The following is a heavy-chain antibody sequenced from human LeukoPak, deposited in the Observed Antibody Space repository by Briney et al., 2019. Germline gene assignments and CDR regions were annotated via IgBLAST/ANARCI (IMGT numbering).Heavy chain of an antibody. CDR2: IVGSGGST. D-gene: IGHD3-9*01. J-gene: IGHJ4*02. V-gene: IGHV3-23*01. CDR3: SKWGDYDVLTGYYDSDF. Sequence: AGASLRLSCAASGFTFSNYAMSWVRQAPGKGLEWVSAIVGSGGSTYYADSAKGRFTISRDNSKNTLFLQMNSLRVEDTALYYCSKWGDYDVLTGYYDSDFWGQGTLVTVSS. CDR1: GFTFSNYA.